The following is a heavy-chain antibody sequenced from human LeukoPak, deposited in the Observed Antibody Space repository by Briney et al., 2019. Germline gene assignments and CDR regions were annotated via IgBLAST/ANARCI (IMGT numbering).Heavy chain of an antibody. Sequence: ASVKVSCKASGYTFTSYAMHWVRQAPGQRLEWMGWINAGNGNTKYSQKFQGRVTITRDTSASTAYMELSSPRSEDTAVYYCATNNWNDVGFYYYGMDVWGQGTTVTVSS. D-gene: IGHD1-20*01. CDR2: INAGNGNT. CDR1: GYTFTSYA. V-gene: IGHV1-3*01. J-gene: IGHJ6*02. CDR3: ATNNWNDVGFYYYGMDV.